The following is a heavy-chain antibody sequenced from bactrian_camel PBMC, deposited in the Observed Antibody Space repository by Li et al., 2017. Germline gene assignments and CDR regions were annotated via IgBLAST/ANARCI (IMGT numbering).Heavy chain of an antibody. CDR2: INSGGGST. D-gene: IGHD1*01. V-gene: IGHV3S40*01. CDR3: AATKRLWISWLLKADEYNY. CDR1: TIDSNRYR. Sequence: VQLVESGGGSVQAGGSLRLSCAGDTIDSNRYRMSWARQAPGKELEWVSGINSGGGSTYYLDSVKGRFTISRDNAKNTLYLQLNSLKTEDTAMYYCAATKRLWISWLLKADEYNYWGQGTQVTVS. J-gene: IGHJ4*01.